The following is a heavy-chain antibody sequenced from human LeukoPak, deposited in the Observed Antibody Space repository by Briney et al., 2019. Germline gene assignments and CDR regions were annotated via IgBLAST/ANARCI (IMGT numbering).Heavy chain of an antibody. J-gene: IGHJ4*02. CDR3: ARAGVCTTTSCDGGIDY. CDR2: ISTTSNYI. Sequence: GGSLRLSCAASGFTFSSYNMKWVRQAPGKGLEWVSFISTTSNYIYYADSVKGRFTISRDNAKDSLYLQMNSLRGEDAALYYCARAGVCTTTSCDGGIDYWGQGTLVTVSS. D-gene: IGHD2-2*01. V-gene: IGHV3-21*06. CDR1: GFTFSSYN.